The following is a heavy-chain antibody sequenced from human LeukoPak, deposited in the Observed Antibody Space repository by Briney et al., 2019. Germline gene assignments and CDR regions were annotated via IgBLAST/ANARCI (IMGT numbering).Heavy chain of an antibody. CDR2: ISGSGGST. J-gene: IGHJ4*02. CDR3: ARHTGSTWSTGY. Sequence: TGGSLRLSCAASGFTFSSYAMSWVRQAPGKGLEWVSAISGSGGSTYYADSVKGRFTISRDNSNNTLYLQMSSLRVADTAVFYCARHTGSTWSTGYWGQGTLVIVSS. CDR1: GFTFSSYA. V-gene: IGHV3-23*01. D-gene: IGHD6-13*01.